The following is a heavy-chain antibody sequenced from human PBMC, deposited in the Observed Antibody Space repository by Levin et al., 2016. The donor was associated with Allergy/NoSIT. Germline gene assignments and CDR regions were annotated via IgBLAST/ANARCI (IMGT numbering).Heavy chain of an antibody. CDR2: IFSNDEK. Sequence: PPPGKALEWLAHIFSNDEKSYSTSLKSRLTISKDTSKSQVVLTMTNMDPVDTATYYCARIDENYYDSSGYYYNAEYFQHWGQGTLVTVSS. CDR3: ARIDENYYDSSGYYYNAEYFQH. J-gene: IGHJ1*01. D-gene: IGHD3-22*01. V-gene: IGHV2-26*01.